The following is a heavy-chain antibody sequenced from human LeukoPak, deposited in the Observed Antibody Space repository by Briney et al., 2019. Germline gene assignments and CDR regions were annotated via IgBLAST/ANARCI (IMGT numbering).Heavy chain of an antibody. CDR2: INHSGST. CDR3: ARHKNHGRISRMDRSFDY. D-gene: IGHD3-10*01. Sequence: SETLSLTCTVSGGSISSGGYYWSWIRQPPGKGLEWIGEINHSGSTNYNPSLKSRVTISVDTSKNQFSLKLSSVTAADTAVYYCARHKNHGRISRMDRSFDYWGQGTLVTVSS. V-gene: IGHV4-39*01. J-gene: IGHJ4*02. CDR1: GGSISSGGYY.